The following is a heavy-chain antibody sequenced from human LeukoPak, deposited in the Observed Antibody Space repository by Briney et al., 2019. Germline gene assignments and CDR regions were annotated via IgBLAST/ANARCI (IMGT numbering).Heavy chain of an antibody. J-gene: IGHJ4*02. V-gene: IGHV3-30*02. CDR3: AKDSYWAFGY. Sequence: VGSLRLSCGPSGFTSSRYGIHWVRQAPGKGLEWVTYIWKDGSDKCYANFVKGRFNISRDSYMNMVYLEKNSLCSGETAVYYCAKDSYWAFGYWGQGTVVSVSS. CDR1: GFTSSRYG. D-gene: IGHD2-8*02. CDR2: IWKDGSDK.